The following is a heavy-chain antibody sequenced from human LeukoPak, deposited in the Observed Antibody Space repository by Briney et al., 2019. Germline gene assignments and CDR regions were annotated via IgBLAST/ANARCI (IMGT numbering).Heavy chain of an antibody. CDR2: INHSGST. D-gene: IGHD6-19*01. J-gene: IGHJ2*01. CDR1: GGSFSGYY. V-gene: IGHV4-34*01. Sequence: PSDTLSLTCAVYGGSFSGYYWSWIRQPPGKGLEWIGEINHSGSTNYNPSLKSRVTISVDTSKNQFSLRLSSVTAADTAVYYCARVLEGSSGQHWYFDLWGRGTLVTVSS. CDR3: ARVLEGSSGQHWYFDL.